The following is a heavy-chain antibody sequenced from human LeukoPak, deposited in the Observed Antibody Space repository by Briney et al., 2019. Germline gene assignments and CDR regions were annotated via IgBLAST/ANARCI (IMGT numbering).Heavy chain of an antibody. CDR3: AKRAESSAAGSHSDY. CDR1: GFTFSSYA. CDR2: ISGSGGNT. Sequence: PGGSLRLSCAASGFTFSSYAMSWVRQAPGKGLEWVSSISGSGGNTYYADSVKGRFTISRDNSKNTLYLQMNSLSTEDTAVYFCAKRAESSAAGSHSDYWGQGTLVTVSS. V-gene: IGHV3-23*01. D-gene: IGHD6-13*01. J-gene: IGHJ4*02.